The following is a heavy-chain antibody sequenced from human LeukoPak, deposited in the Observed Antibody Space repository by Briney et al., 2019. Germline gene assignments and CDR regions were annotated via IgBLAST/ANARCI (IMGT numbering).Heavy chain of an antibody. V-gene: IGHV3-23*01. Sequence: VSAISGSGGSTYYADSVKGRFTISRDNSKNTLYLQMNSLRAEDTAVYYCAKSKTIFGWFDPWGQGTLVTVSS. CDR3: AKSKTIFGWFDP. J-gene: IGHJ5*02. D-gene: IGHD3-3*01. CDR2: ISGSGGST.